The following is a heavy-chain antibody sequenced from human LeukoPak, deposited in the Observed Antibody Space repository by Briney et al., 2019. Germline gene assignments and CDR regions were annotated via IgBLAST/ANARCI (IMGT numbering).Heavy chain of an antibody. Sequence: SQTLSLTCTVSGGSISSGSYYWSWIRQPAGKGLEWIGRIYTSGSTNYNPSLKSRVTISVDTSKNQFSLKLSSVTAADTAVYYCARASQYYYDSSGYYYGMDVWGQGTTVTVSS. CDR2: IYTSGST. CDR1: GGSISSGSYY. D-gene: IGHD3-22*01. J-gene: IGHJ6*02. CDR3: ARASQYYYDSSGYYYGMDV. V-gene: IGHV4-61*02.